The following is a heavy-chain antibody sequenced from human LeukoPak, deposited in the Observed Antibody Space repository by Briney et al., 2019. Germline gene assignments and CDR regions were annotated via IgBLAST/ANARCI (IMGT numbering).Heavy chain of an antibody. CDR3: ARELADANYFDY. V-gene: IGHV4-34*01. Sequence: SETLSLTCAVYGGSFSGYYWSWIRQPPGKGLEWIGEINHSGSTNYNPSLKSRVTISVDTSKNQFSLKLSSVTAADTAVYYCARELADANYFDYWGQGTLVTVSS. J-gene: IGHJ4*02. CDR1: GGSFSGYY. CDR2: INHSGST.